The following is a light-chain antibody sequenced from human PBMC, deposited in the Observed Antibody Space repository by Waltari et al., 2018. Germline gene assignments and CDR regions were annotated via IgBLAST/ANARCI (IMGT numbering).Light chain of an antibody. V-gene: IGKV3-20*01. CDR3: QKYGTLPAT. CDR1: QSVGRF. CDR2: EAS. Sequence: EIVLTQSPGTLSLPPGERATLSCRASQSVGRFLAWYQQKPGQAPRLLIYEASSRATDIPDRFSGSGSGTDFSLTISRLEPEDFAVYYCQKYGTLPATFGQGTKVEIK. J-gene: IGKJ1*01.